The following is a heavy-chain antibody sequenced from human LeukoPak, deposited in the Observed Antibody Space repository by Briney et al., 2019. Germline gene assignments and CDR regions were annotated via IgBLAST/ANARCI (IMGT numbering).Heavy chain of an antibody. Sequence: GGSLRLSCEASGFTFSSYWMSWVRQAPGKGLEWVANIKQSGTETFLMDAVKGRFTISRDNAKKSLYLQMNSLRAEDTAVYYCARGTMFPYYFDYWGQGTLVTVSS. CDR2: IKQSGTET. CDR1: GFTFSSYW. J-gene: IGHJ4*02. CDR3: ARGTMFPYYFDY. D-gene: IGHD3-10*02. V-gene: IGHV3-7*01.